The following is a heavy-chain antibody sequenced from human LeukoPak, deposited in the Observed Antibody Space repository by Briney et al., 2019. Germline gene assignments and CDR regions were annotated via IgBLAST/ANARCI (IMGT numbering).Heavy chain of an antibody. D-gene: IGHD4-17*01. CDR1: GFTFTSSA. J-gene: IGHJ4*02. Sequence: GASVKVSCEASGFTFTSSAMQWVRQARGQRLEWIGWIVVGSGNTNYAQKFQERVTITRDMSTSTAYVELSSLRSEDTAVYYCAAGKNDYGDFTMRLFDYWGQGTLVTVSS. CDR2: IVVGSGNT. V-gene: IGHV1-58*02. CDR3: AAGKNDYGDFTMRLFDY.